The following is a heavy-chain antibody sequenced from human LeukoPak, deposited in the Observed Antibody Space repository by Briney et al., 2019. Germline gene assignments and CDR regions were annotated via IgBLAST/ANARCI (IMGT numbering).Heavy chain of an antibody. V-gene: IGHV3-7*01. CDR2: IKPDGSET. Sequence: GGSLRFSCAASGFTFSQYWMSWVRQAPGKGREWVANIKPDGSETHYVDSVEGRFSISRDTTKNSLFLQISSLRGEDSAVYYGAGSGWQLYFDHWGQGTLVTVSS. D-gene: IGHD6-19*01. CDR1: GFTFSQYW. J-gene: IGHJ4*02. CDR3: AGSGWQLYFDH.